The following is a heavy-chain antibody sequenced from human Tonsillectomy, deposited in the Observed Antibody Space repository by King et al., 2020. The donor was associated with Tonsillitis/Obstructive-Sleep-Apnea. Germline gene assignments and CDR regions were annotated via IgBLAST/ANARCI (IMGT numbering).Heavy chain of an antibody. CDR2: INAGNGNT. Sequence: QLVQSGAEVKKPGASVKVSCKASGYTFTSYAMHWVRQAPGQSLEWMGWINAGNGNTKYSQKFQGRVTITRDTSASTAYMELSSLRSEDTAVYYCARDKDTGDNWFDPWGQGTLVTVSS. D-gene: IGHD5-18*01. CDR3: ARDKDTGDNWFDP. V-gene: IGHV1-3*01. J-gene: IGHJ5*02. CDR1: GYTFTSYA.